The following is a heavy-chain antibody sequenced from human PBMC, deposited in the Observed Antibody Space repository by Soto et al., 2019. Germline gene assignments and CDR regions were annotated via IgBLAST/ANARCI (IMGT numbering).Heavy chain of an antibody. J-gene: IGHJ5*02. V-gene: IGHV4-31*03. CDR1: GCPLSSGGYY. CDR2: IYYSGST. CDR3: ARGPGNP. Sequence: TLSLPCPFSGCPLSSGGYYWSWIRQHPGKGLEWIGYIYYSGSTYYNPSLKSRVTISVDTSKNQFSLKLSSVTAADTAVYYCARGPGNPWGQGTLVTSPQ.